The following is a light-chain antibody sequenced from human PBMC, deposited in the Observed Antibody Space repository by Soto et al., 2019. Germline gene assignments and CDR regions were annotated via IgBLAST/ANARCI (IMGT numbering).Light chain of an antibody. CDR2: DVS. CDR1: RSDVGGYNY. CDR3: SSYTSSSTLVV. J-gene: IGLJ2*01. Sequence: QSVLTQPASVSGSPGQSITISCTGIRSDVGGYNYVSWYQQHPGKAPKLMIYDVSNRPSGVSNRFSGSKSGNTASLTISGLQAEDEADYYCSSYTSSSTLVVFGGGTKLAVL. V-gene: IGLV2-14*01.